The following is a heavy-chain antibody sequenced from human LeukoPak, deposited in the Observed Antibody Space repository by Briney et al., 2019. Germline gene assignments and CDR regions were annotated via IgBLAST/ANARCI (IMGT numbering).Heavy chain of an antibody. D-gene: IGHD3-16*02. Sequence: SETLSLTCTVSGGSISSSSYYWGWIRQPPGKGLEWIGSIYYSGSTYYNPSLKSRVTISVDTSKNQFSLKLSSVTAADTAVYYCARQSPFTFGGVIVWGQGTLVTVSS. V-gene: IGHV4-39*01. J-gene: IGHJ4*02. CDR2: IYYSGST. CDR3: ARQSPFTFGGVIV. CDR1: GGSISSSSYY.